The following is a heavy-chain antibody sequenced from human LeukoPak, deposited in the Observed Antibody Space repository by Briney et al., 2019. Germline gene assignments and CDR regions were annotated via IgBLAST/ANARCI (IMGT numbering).Heavy chain of an antibody. CDR1: GGSISSSSYY. J-gene: IGHJ4*02. V-gene: IGHV4-39*01. D-gene: IGHD3-22*01. CDR2: IYYSGST. Sequence: PSETLSLTCTVSGGSISSSSYYWGWIRQPPGKGLEWIGSIYYSGSTYYNPSLKSRVTISVDTSKNQFSLKLSSVTAADTAVYYCARHLDTHYFDYWGQGTLVTVSS. CDR3: ARHLDTHYFDY.